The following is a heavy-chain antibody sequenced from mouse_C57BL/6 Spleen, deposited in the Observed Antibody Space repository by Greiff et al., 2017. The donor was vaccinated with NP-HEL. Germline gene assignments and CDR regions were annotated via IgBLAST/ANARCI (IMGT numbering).Heavy chain of an antibody. CDR3: ARSGYSNYDAMDY. Sequence: VQLQQSGPVLVKPGASVKLSCKASGYTFTDYYMNWVKQSPGKSLEWIGVINPYNGGTSYNQKFKGKATLTVDKSSSTAYMELNSLTSEDSAGYYCARSGYSNYDAMDYWGQGTSVTVSS. J-gene: IGHJ4*01. CDR1: GYTFTDYY. D-gene: IGHD2-5*01. CDR2: INPYNGGT. V-gene: IGHV1-19*01.